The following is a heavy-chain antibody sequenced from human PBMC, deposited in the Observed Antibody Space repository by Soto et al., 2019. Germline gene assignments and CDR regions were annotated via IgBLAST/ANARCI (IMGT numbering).Heavy chain of an antibody. Sequence: PSVKVSCKASGGTFSSDSINWVRQAPGQGLEWMGGIIPFIGTTNYAQRLQDRVRITADESTSTAYMELSSLRFDDTAVYYCARAEIAAEFDYWGQGTLVTVSS. V-gene: IGHV1-69*13. CDR1: GGTFSSDS. CDR3: ARAEIAAEFDY. D-gene: IGHD2-15*01. J-gene: IGHJ4*02. CDR2: IIPFIGTT.